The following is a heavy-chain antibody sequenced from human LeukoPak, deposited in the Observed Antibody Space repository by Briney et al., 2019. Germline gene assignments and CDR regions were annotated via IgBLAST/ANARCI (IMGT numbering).Heavy chain of an antibody. J-gene: IGHJ4*02. Sequence: SETPSLTCTVSGGSMSSYYWSWIRQPAGKGLEWIGRIYTSGSTNYNPSLKSRVTISVDTSKNQFSLKLSSVTAADTAVYYCARTSGDSSGYYAPMYYFDYWGQGTLVTVSS. D-gene: IGHD3-22*01. V-gene: IGHV4-4*07. CDR2: IYTSGST. CDR1: GGSMSSYY. CDR3: ARTSGDSSGYYAPMYYFDY.